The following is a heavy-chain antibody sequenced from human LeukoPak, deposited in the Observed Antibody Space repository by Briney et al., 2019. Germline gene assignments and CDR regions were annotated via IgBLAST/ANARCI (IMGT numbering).Heavy chain of an antibody. CDR1: GFSFSDFY. J-gene: IGHJ4*01. CDR2: ISGSGADI. V-gene: IGHV3-11*01. CDR3: STAPRLLIY. Sequence: GGSLRLSCVVSGFSFSDFYMTCIRQTPGKGLESLEYISGSGADIYYADSVKGQFTIFRDNAKNSLYLQMNSLRPEDTALYYCSTAPRLLIYWGHGTLVTVSS. D-gene: IGHD2-8*01.